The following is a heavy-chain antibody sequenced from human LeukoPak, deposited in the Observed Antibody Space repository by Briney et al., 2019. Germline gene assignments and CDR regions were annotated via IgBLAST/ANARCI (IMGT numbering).Heavy chain of an antibody. Sequence: GASVKVSCKASGGTFSSYAISWARQAPGQGLEWMGRIIPILGIANYAQKFQGRVTITADKSTSTAYMELSSLRSEDTAVYYCARESRLVNVLWFDPWGQGTLVTVSS. CDR2: IIPILGIA. V-gene: IGHV1-69*04. CDR1: GGTFSSYA. CDR3: ARESRLVNVLWFDP. D-gene: IGHD3-16*02. J-gene: IGHJ5*02.